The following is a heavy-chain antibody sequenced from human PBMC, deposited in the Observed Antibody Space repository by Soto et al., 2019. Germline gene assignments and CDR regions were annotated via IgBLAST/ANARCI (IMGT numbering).Heavy chain of an antibody. Sequence: GGSLRLSCAASGFTFRTYAMNWVRQAPGKGLEWVSSISSGGISAYYADSVKGRFTISRDNPKNTLYLQMNSLRAEDTAVYYCANGGLQYYDDMDVWGEGIPITV. J-gene: IGHJ6*02. V-gene: IGHV3-23*01. CDR2: ISSGGISA. CDR3: ANGGLQYYDDMDV. CDR1: GFTFRTYA.